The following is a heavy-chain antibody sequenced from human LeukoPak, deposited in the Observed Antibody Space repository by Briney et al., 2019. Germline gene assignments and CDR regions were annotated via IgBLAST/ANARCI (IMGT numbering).Heavy chain of an antibody. Sequence: SQTLSLTCAISQYSVSSNSAAWNWIRQSPSRGLEWLGRTYYRSKWYYDYAVSVKSRITINPDTSKNQFSLQLDSVTPEDTAVYYCARGPQLVDYYYVDVWGKGTTVTVSS. CDR1: QYSVSSNSAA. CDR3: ARGPQLVDYYYVDV. D-gene: IGHD6-13*01. V-gene: IGHV6-1*01. J-gene: IGHJ6*03. CDR2: TYYRSKWYY.